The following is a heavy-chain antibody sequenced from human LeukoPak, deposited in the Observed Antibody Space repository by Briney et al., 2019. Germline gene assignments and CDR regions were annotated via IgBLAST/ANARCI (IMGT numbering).Heavy chain of an antibody. Sequence: GGSLRLSCVASGFISTNYWTTWVRQAPGKGLEWVANIMKDGGDKYYVDSVKGRFTISRDNAKNSVYLQMNSLRAEDTAVYYCLRDRDYYVSDLWGQGTLVTVSS. CDR2: IMKDGGDK. D-gene: IGHD3-10*02. J-gene: IGHJ4*02. V-gene: IGHV3-7*01. CDR3: LRDRDYYVSDL. CDR1: GFISTNYW.